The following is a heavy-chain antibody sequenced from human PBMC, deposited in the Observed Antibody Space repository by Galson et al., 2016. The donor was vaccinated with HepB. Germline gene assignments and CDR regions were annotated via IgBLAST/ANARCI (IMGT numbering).Heavy chain of an antibody. CDR1: AGTFNNLA. Sequence: SVKVSCKAAAGTFNNLAISWVQQAPGQGLEWMGVIIPGFGTPNYAQKFQGRVTITADEVTTTAYMELSSLRSEDSAVYYCASPLLLFRQKMYYYYGMDVWGQGTTVTVSS. CDR3: ASPLLLFRQKMYYYYGMDV. CDR2: IIPGFGTP. J-gene: IGHJ6*02. D-gene: IGHD3-16*01. V-gene: IGHV1-69*13.